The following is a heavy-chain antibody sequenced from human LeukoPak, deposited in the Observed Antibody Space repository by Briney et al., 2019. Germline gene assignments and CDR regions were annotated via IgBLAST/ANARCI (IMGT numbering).Heavy chain of an antibody. CDR3: ARQGFYDFHFDT. Sequence: SETLSLTCTVSGGSISSSHYYWGWIRQPPGKGLEWLATIYYSGSTDYNTSLKSRITISADTSKKQFSLKLRSVTAADTAVYYCARQGFYDFHFDTWGQGTLVTVSS. D-gene: IGHD3-3*01. CDR2: IYYSGST. CDR1: GGSISSSHYY. V-gene: IGHV4-39*01. J-gene: IGHJ4*02.